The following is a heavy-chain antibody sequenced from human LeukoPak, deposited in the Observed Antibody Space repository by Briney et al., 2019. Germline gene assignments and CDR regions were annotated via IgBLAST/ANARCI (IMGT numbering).Heavy chain of an antibody. Sequence: GGSLRLSCAASGFTFSSYGIHWVRQAPGKGLEWVAVISYDGSNKYYADSVKGRFTISRDNSKNTLYLQMNSLRAEDTAVYYCARTEAFCSDTSCSNWFDPWGQGTLVTVSS. V-gene: IGHV3-30*03. D-gene: IGHD2-2*01. CDR2: ISYDGSNK. J-gene: IGHJ5*02. CDR1: GFTFSSYG. CDR3: ARTEAFCSDTSCSNWFDP.